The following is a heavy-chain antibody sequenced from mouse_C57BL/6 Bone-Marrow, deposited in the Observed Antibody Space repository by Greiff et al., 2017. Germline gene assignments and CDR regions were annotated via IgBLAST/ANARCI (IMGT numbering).Heavy chain of an antibody. J-gene: IGHJ3*01. D-gene: IGHD2-3*01. CDR1: GYTFTDYE. CDR3: TRVYDGYALF. Sequence: QVQLQQSGAELVRPGASVTLSCKASGYTFTDYEMHWVKQTPVHGLEWIGAIDPETGGTAYNQKFKGKAILTADKSSSTAYMELRSLTSEDSAVYYCTRVYDGYALFWGQGTLVTVSA. V-gene: IGHV1-15*01. CDR2: IDPETGGT.